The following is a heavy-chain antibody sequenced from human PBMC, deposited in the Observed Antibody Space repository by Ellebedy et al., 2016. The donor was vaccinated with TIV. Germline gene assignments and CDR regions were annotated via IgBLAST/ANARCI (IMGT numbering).Heavy chain of an antibody. J-gene: IGHJ4*02. CDR1: GFTFSAYW. Sequence: GGSLRLSCTASGFTFSAYWMTWVRQAPGKGLEWVANIKRDGSDKNYLDSVKGRLTISRDNARNSLYLQMNTLRAEDTAVYYCARISDADYNPYFDSWGQGTLVTVSP. CDR3: ARISDADYNPYFDS. CDR2: IKRDGSDK. V-gene: IGHV3-7*01. D-gene: IGHD4-17*01.